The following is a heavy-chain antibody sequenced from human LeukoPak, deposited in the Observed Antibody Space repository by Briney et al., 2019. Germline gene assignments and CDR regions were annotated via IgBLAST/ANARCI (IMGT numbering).Heavy chain of an antibody. V-gene: IGHV4-34*01. D-gene: IGHD3-22*01. Sequence: SETLSLTCAVYGGSFSGYYWSWIRQPPGKGLEWIGEINHIGSTNYNPSLKSRVTISVDTSKNQFSLKLSSVTAADTAVYYCARGDYDSSYYFDYWGQGTLVTVSS. CDR3: ARGDYDSSYYFDY. CDR1: GGSFSGYY. CDR2: INHIGST. J-gene: IGHJ4*02.